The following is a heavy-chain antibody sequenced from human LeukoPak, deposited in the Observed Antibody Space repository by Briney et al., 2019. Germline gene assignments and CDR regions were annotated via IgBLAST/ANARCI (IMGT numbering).Heavy chain of an antibody. V-gene: IGHV3-48*01. D-gene: IGHD2-2*01. CDR3: ARDIVVVPAAQTEY. CDR1: GFTFSSYS. J-gene: IGHJ4*02. Sequence: GGSLRLSCAASGFTFSSYSMNWVRQAPGKGLEWVSYISSSSSTIYHADSVKGRFTISRDNAKNSLYLQMNSLRAEDTAVYYCARDIVVVPAAQTEYWGQGTLVTVSS. CDR2: ISSSSSTI.